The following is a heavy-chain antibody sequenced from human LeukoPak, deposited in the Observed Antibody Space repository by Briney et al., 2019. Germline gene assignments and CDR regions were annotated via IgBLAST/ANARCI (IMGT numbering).Heavy chain of an antibody. J-gene: IGHJ3*02. D-gene: IGHD1-26*01. CDR1: GFTFSSYW. CDR3: ARVLRDSGSYGVSAFDI. Sequence: PGGSLRLSCAASGFTFSSYWMSWVRQAPGKGLEWVANIKQDGSEKYYVDSVKGRFTISRDNAKNSLYLQMNSLRAEDTAVYYCARVLRDSGSYGVSAFDIWGQGTMVTVSS. CDR2: IKQDGSEK. V-gene: IGHV3-7*01.